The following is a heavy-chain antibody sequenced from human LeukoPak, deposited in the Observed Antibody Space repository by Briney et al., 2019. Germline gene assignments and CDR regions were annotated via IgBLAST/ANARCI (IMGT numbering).Heavy chain of an antibody. J-gene: IGHJ4*02. D-gene: IGHD3-3*01. CDR1: GFSISSGYY. CDR3: GRITIFGVVDY. Sequence: SETLSLTCAVSGFSISSGYYWGWIRQPAGKGLEWIGSIYRTGTTYNNPSLKSRVTMSVDPSKNQFSLKLTSVTAADTAVYYCGRITIFGVVDYWGQGTLVTVSS. CDR2: IYRTGTT. V-gene: IGHV4-38-2*01.